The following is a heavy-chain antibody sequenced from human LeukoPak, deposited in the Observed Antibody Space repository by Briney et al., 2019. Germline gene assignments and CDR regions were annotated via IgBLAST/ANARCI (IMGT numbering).Heavy chain of an antibody. D-gene: IGHD1-26*01. J-gene: IGHJ4*02. CDR2: NNHSGST. Sequence: PSETLSLTCAVYGGSFSVYYWSWIRQPPEKGLECIGENNHSGSTNYNPSLKSRVTISVDTSKNQFSLKLSSVTAADTALYYCARWEGGSYYDFDYWGQGTLVTVSS. V-gene: IGHV4-34*01. CDR3: ARWEGGSYYDFDY. CDR1: GGSFSVYY.